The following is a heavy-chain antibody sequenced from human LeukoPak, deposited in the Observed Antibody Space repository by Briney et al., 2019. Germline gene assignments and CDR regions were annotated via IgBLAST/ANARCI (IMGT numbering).Heavy chain of an antibody. CDR2: INPSGGST. Sequence: ASVKVSCKASGYTFTSYYMHWVRQARGQGLEWMGIINPSGGSTSYAQKFQGRVTMTRDTSTSTVYMELSSLRSEDTAVYYCARRRYYYDSSGYYTANYFDYWGQGTLVTVSS. V-gene: IGHV1-46*01. J-gene: IGHJ4*02. CDR3: ARRRYYYDSSGYYTANYFDY. D-gene: IGHD3-22*01. CDR1: GYTFTSYY.